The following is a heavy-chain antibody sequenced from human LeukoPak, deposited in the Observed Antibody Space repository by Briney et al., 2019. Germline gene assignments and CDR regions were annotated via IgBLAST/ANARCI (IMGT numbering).Heavy chain of an antibody. V-gene: IGHV5-51*01. Sequence: GESLNLSCKGSGYSFTSYWIAWVRQMPGKGLEWMGIIYPGNSDTKYSPSSQGQVTISADKSISTAYLQWSSLKASDTAMYYCARRYTIFGVVTIDYWGQGTLVTVSS. J-gene: IGHJ4*02. D-gene: IGHD3-3*01. CDR3: ARRYTIFGVVTIDY. CDR1: GYSFTSYW. CDR2: IYPGNSDT.